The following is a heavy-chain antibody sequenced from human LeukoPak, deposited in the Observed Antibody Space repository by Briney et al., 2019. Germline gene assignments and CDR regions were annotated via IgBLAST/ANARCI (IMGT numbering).Heavy chain of an antibody. CDR3: ARDRIVVVPAAGGLFNWFDP. CDR1: GFTFSTYW. Sequence: GGSLRLSCEASGFTFSTYWMHWVRQAPGKGLDWVSRISSSGTSSTYADSVKGRFTISRDNAKNTLYLQMNSLRAEDTAVYYCARDRIVVVPAAGGLFNWFDPWGQGTLVTVSS. CDR2: ISSSGTSS. J-gene: IGHJ5*02. V-gene: IGHV3-74*01. D-gene: IGHD2-2*01.